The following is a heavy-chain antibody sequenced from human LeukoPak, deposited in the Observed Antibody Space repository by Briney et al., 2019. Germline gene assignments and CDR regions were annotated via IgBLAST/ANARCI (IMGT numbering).Heavy chain of an antibody. J-gene: IGHJ4*02. CDR3: ARDVSGNYYGSGTYRF. CDR1: GYSISSRFY. V-gene: IGHV4-38-2*02. CDR2: IYHSGST. Sequence: SETLSLTCAVSGYSISSRFYWGWIRQPPGRGLQWIGNIYHSGSTYYNPSLKSRVTMSVDTSKNQFSPKLSSVTAADTAVYYCARDVSGNYYGSGTYRFWGQGTLVTVSS. D-gene: IGHD3-10*01.